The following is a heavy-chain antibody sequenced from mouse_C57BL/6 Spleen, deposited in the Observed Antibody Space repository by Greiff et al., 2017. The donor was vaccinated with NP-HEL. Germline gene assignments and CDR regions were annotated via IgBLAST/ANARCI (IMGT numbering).Heavy chain of an antibody. Sequence: QVQLQQSGPELVKPGASVKISCKASGYAFSSSWMNWVKQRPGKGLEWIGRIYPGDGDTNYIGKFKGKATLTADKSSSTAYMQLSSLTSEDSAVYFCAGYGSWFAYWGQGTLVTVSA. V-gene: IGHV1-82*01. CDR3: AGYGSWFAY. J-gene: IGHJ3*01. CDR1: GYAFSSSW. CDR2: IYPGDGDT. D-gene: IGHD2-10*02.